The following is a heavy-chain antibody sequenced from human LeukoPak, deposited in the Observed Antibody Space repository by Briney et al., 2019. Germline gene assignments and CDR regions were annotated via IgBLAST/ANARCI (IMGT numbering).Heavy chain of an antibody. J-gene: IGHJ6*03. CDR1: GGTFSSYA. Sequence: GASVKVSCKASGGTFSSYAISWVRQAPGQGLEWMGGIIPIFGTANYAQKFQGRVTITADKSTSTAYMELSSLRSEDTAVYYCARVVITQRALVFYYYYMDVWGKGTTVTVSS. CDR2: IIPIFGTA. V-gene: IGHV1-69*06. D-gene: IGHD3-22*01. CDR3: ARVVITQRALVFYYYYMDV.